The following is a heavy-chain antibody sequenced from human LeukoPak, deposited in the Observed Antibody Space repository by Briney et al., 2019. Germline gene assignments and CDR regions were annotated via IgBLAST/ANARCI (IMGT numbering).Heavy chain of an antibody. CDR3: TRLYVRGVIDYFDY. Sequence: GGSLKLSCAASGFTFSGSPMYWVRQAPGKGLEWVGRIKNKANSYATAYTASVKGSFTISRDDSRNTTYLQMSSLKIEDTAVYYCTRLYVRGVIDYFDYWGQGTLVTVSS. D-gene: IGHD3-10*01. J-gene: IGHJ4*02. V-gene: IGHV3-73*01. CDR1: GFTFSGSP. CDR2: IKNKANSYAT.